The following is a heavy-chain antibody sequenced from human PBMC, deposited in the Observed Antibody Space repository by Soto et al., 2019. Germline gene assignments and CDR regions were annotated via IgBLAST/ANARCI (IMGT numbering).Heavy chain of an antibody. CDR2: ISSSGSTI. Sequence: EVQLVESGGGLVQPGGSLRLSCAASGITFSSYEMNWVRQAPGKGLEWVSYISSSGSTIYYADSVKGRFTISRDNANNSLYLQMKSLSAEDTAVYYCARGPHYYDSSGYPRLGAFDIWGHGTMVTVSS. V-gene: IGHV3-48*03. CDR1: GITFSSYE. CDR3: ARGPHYYDSSGYPRLGAFDI. D-gene: IGHD3-22*01. J-gene: IGHJ3*02.